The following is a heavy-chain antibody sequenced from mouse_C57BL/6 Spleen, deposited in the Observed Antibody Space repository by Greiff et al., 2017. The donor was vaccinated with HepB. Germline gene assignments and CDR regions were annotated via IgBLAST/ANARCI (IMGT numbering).Heavy chain of an antibody. D-gene: IGHD1-1*01. CDR3: AAYYGSSYEGFAY. CDR2: IDPEDGET. V-gene: IGHV14-2*01. CDR1: GFNIKDYY. J-gene: IGHJ3*01. Sequence: VQLKQSGAELVKPGASVKLSCTASGFNIKDYYMHWVKQRTEQGLEWIGRIDPEDGETKYAPKFQGKATITADTSSNTAYLQLSSLTSEDTAFDYCAAYYGSSYEGFAYWGQGTLVTVSA.